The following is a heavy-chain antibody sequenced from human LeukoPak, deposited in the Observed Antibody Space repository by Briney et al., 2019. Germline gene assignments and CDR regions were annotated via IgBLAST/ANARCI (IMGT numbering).Heavy chain of an antibody. Sequence: PGGSLRLSCAASGFTFSGSAMHWVRQASGKGLEWVGRIRSKANSYATAYAASVKGRFTISRDDSKNTAYLQMNSLKTEDTAVYYCTTFRYSGSYYPDYWGQGTLVTVSS. CDR2: IRSKANSYAT. CDR3: TTFRYSGSYYPDY. CDR1: GFTFSGSA. D-gene: IGHD1-26*01. J-gene: IGHJ4*02. V-gene: IGHV3-73*01.